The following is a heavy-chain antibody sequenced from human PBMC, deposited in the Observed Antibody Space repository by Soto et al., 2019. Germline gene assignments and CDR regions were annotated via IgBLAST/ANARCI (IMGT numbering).Heavy chain of an antibody. V-gene: IGHV3-64D*06. D-gene: IGHD2-15*01. Sequence: PGGSPRLSCSAPGFTFSSYAMHWVRQAPGKGLEYVSAISSNGGSTYYADSVKGRFTISRDNSKNTLYLQMSSLRAEDTAVYYCVKSQLADVGKHAAGLNWFDPWGQGTLVTVSS. J-gene: IGHJ5*02. CDR2: ISSNGGST. CDR3: VKSQLADVGKHAAGLNWFDP. CDR1: GFTFSSYA.